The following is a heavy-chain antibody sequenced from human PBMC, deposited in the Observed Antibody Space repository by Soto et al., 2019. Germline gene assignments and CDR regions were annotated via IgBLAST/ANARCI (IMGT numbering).Heavy chain of an antibody. D-gene: IGHD6-19*01. Sequence: QVQLVESGGGVVQTGRSLRLSCAASGFTFSSYGMHWVRQAPGKGLEWVAVISYDGSNKYYADSVKGRFTISRDNSKNRLYLQMNSLRAEDTAVYYCATPQGGWYPPFDYWGQGTMVTVSS. CDR1: GFTFSSYG. V-gene: IGHV3-30*03. CDR3: ATPQGGWYPPFDY. J-gene: IGHJ4*02. CDR2: ISYDGSNK.